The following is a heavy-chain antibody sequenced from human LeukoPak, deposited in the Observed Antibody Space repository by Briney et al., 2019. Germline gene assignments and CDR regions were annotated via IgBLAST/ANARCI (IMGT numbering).Heavy chain of an antibody. D-gene: IGHD3-3*02. V-gene: IGHV3-64*01. CDR2: ISYNGAGT. CDR1: GFSFSKFA. Sequence: GGSLRLSCAASGFSFSKFAMHWVRQAPGRGLESVSGISYNGAGTYYANSVKGRFTISRDNSKKTLYLQVGSLRVEDMGVYYCARGHFWSGYTYQDYFYNMDVWGKGTAVTVSS. CDR3: ARGHFWSGYTYQDYFYNMDV. J-gene: IGHJ6*03.